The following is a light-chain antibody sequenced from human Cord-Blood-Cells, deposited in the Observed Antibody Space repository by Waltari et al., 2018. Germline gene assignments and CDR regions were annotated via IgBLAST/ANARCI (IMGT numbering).Light chain of an antibody. J-gene: IGKJ2*01. CDR3: MQGIHLPYT. CDR2: EVS. CDR1: QSLLHSDGKTY. V-gene: IGKV2-29*02. Sequence: DIVMTQTPLSLSVTPGQPASISCKSSQSLLHSDGKTYLYWYLQKPGQSPQHLIYEVSCRFSGVPDRFSGSGSGTDFTLKISRVEAEDVGVYYCMQGIHLPYTFGQGTKLEIK.